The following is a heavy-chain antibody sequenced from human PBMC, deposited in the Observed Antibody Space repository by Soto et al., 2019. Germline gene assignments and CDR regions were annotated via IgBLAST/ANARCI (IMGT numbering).Heavy chain of an antibody. V-gene: IGHV1-69*02. J-gene: IGHJ5*02. D-gene: IGHD3-10*01. CDR3: AALWFGELDWFDP. CDR1: GGTFSSYT. CDR2: IIPILGIA. Sequence: SVKVSCKASGGTFSSYTISWVRQAPGQGLEWMGRIIPILGIANYAQKFQGRVTITADKSTSTAYMELSSLRSEDTAVYYCAALWFGELDWFDPWGQGTLVTVSS.